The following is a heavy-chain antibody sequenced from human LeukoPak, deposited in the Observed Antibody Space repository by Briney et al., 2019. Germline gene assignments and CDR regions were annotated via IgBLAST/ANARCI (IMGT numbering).Heavy chain of an antibody. D-gene: IGHD3-10*01. J-gene: IGHJ4*02. CDR2: ISSSSSHI. CDR3: ATENGVTMVRGVIKPFDY. CDR1: GFTFSSYS. Sequence: GGSLRPSCAASGFTFSSYSMNWVRQAPGKGLEWVSSISSSSSHIYYADSVKGRFTISRDNAKNSLYLQMNSLRAEDTAVYCCATENGVTMVRGVIKPFDYWGQGTLVTVSS. V-gene: IGHV3-21*01.